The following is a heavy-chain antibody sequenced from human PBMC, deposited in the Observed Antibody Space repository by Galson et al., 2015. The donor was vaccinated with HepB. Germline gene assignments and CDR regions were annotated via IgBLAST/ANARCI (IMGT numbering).Heavy chain of an antibody. V-gene: IGHV3-23*01. J-gene: IGHJ4*02. Sequence: SLRLSCAATGFSSHNYAMSWVRQAPGKGLEWVSTVSDSLYYADSVKGRFTISRDDSKNTLYLQMNSLKAEDSALYYCAKDSSSAYPHYFDYWGQGTLVTVSS. CDR2: VSDSL. CDR1: GFSSHNYA. CDR3: AKDSSSAYPHYFDY. D-gene: IGHD3-22*01.